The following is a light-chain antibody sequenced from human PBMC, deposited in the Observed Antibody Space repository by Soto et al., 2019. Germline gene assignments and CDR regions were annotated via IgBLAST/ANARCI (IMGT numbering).Light chain of an antibody. CDR2: VGTGGIVG. Sequence: QLVLTQPPSASASLGASVTLTCTLSSGYSNYKVDWCQQRPGKGPRFVMRVGTGGIVGSKGDGIPDRFSVLGSGLNRYLTIKNIQEEDESDYHCGADHGSGSNFVYVFGTGTKLTVL. CDR1: SGYSNYK. V-gene: IGLV9-49*01. J-gene: IGLJ1*01. CDR3: GADHGSGSNFVYV.